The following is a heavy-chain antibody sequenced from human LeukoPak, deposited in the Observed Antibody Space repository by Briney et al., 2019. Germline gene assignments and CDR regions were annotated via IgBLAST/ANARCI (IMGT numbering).Heavy chain of an antibody. CDR1: GFIFTGYF. CDR2: IRHDGSEK. D-gene: IGHD3-3*01. J-gene: IGHJ4*02. Sequence: GGSLRLSCAASGFIFTGYFMSWVRQAPGKGLEWVASIRHDGSEKYYVDSVRGRFTISRDNTKNLLYLQMSSLRAEDTAVYYCATDRGWRTSGYYLYYFEYWGQGTLVTFSS. V-gene: IGHV3-7*01. CDR3: ATDRGWRTSGYYLYYFEY.